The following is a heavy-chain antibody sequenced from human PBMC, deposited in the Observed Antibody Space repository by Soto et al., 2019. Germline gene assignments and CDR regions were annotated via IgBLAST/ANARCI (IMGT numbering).Heavy chain of an antibody. Sequence: GGSLRLSCAASGFAFSSHPMIWVRQAPEKGLEWVAGISDGGDLTYNADSVRGRFTISRDNSRNTLYLQMNSLRAEDTAVYYCARRVIGSSRAFDIWGQGTMVTVSS. J-gene: IGHJ3*02. CDR2: ISDGGDLT. CDR1: GFAFSSHP. CDR3: ARRVIGSSRAFDI. D-gene: IGHD3-10*01. V-gene: IGHV3-23*01.